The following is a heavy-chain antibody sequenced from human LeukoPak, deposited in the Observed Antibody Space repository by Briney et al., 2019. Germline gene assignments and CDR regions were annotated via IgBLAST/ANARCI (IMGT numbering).Heavy chain of an antibody. V-gene: IGHV3-30-3*01. J-gene: IGHJ5*02. CDR1: GFTFSSYA. CDR3: ARDGHTGAIWFGELLFVGWFDP. Sequence: GGSLRLSCAASGFTFSSYAMHWVRQAPGKGLEWVAVISYDGSNKYYADSVKGRFTISRDNSKNTLYLQMNSLRAEDTAVYYCARDGHTGAIWFGELLFVGWFDPWGQGTLVTVSS. D-gene: IGHD3-10*01. CDR2: ISYDGSNK.